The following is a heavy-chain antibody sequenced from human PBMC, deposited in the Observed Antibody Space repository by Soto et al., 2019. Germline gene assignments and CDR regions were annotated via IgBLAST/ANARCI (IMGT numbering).Heavy chain of an antibody. CDR2: IYYSGST. J-gene: IGHJ5*02. V-gene: IGHV4-59*08. D-gene: IGHD3-9*01. CDR1: GGSISSYY. Sequence: SETLSLTCTVSGGSISSYYWSWIRQPPGKGLEWIGYIYYSGSTNYNPSLKSRVTISVDTSKNQFSLKLSSVTAADTAVYYCASHMGESYYDILTGYYTRGFDWFDPWGQGTLVTVSS. CDR3: ASHMGESYYDILTGYYTRGFDWFDP.